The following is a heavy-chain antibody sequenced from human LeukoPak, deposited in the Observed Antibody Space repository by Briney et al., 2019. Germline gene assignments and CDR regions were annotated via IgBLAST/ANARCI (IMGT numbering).Heavy chain of an antibody. Sequence: ASVKVSCKASGYTFTSYYMHWVRQAPGQGLEWMGIINPSGGSTSYAQKFQGRVTMTRDTSTSTDYMELSSLRSEDTAVYYCARDLGGLYYFDYWGQGTLVTVSS. D-gene: IGHD7-27*01. CDR3: ARDLGGLYYFDY. J-gene: IGHJ4*02. CDR2: INPSGGST. CDR1: GYTFTSYY. V-gene: IGHV1-46*01.